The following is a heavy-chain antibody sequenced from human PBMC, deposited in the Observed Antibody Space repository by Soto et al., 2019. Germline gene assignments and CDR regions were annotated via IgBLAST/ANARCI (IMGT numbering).Heavy chain of an antibody. CDR3: ARERPSSYFCSGYSFGMYV. V-gene: IGHV3-48*03. CDR2: ISSGGQTI. Sequence: GGSLRLSCAASGFTLTSYEMNWVRQAPGKGLEWVSYISSGGQTIYYADSVKGRFTISRDNAKNSLYLQMNSLRGEDAAVYYCARERPSSYFCSGYSFGMYVSSQRTTVTV. D-gene: IGHD3-3*01. CDR1: GFTLTSYE. J-gene: IGHJ6*02.